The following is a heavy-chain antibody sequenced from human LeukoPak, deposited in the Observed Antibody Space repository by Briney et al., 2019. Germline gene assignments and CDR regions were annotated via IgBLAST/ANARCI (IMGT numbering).Heavy chain of an antibody. Sequence: ASVKVSCKASGYTFTDSYMHWVRRAPGHGFEWMGWINPNSGGTKHAKMFQGRVTMTTDTSINTAYMELSGLRSGDTAVYFCVSAYDQWGQGTLVTVAS. CDR3: VSAYDQ. V-gene: IGHV1-2*02. J-gene: IGHJ5*02. CDR2: INPNSGGT. D-gene: IGHD6-19*01. CDR1: GYTFTDSY.